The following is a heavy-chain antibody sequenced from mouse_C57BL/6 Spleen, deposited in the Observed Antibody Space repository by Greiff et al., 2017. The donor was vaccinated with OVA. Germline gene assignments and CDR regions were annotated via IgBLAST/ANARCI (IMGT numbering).Heavy chain of an antibody. CDR2: IYPGDGDT. Sequence: QVQLQQSGPELVKPGASVKISCKASGYAFSSSWMNWVKQRPGQGLEWIGRIYPGDGDTNYNGKFKGKATLTADKTSSTAYMQLSSLTSEDAAVYFCARGLGGWFADWGQGTLVTVSA. D-gene: IGHD4-1*01. CDR3: ARGLGGWFAD. V-gene: IGHV1-82*01. CDR1: GYAFSSSW. J-gene: IGHJ3*01.